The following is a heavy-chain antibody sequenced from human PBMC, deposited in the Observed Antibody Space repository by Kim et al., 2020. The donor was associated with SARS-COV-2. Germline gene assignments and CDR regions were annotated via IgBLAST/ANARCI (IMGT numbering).Heavy chain of an antibody. CDR3: ARRGWYEGVFDP. Sequence: SETLSLTCTVSGGSISSSSYYWGWIRQPPGKGLEWIGSIYYSGSTYYNPSLKSRVTISVDTSKNQFSLKLSSVTAADTAVYYCARRGWYEGVFDPWGQGTLVTVSS. CDR1: GGSISSSSYY. J-gene: IGHJ5*02. CDR2: IYYSGST. V-gene: IGHV4-39*01. D-gene: IGHD6-19*01.